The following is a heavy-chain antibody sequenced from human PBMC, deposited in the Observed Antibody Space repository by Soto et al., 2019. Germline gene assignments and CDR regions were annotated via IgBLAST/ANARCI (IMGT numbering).Heavy chain of an antibody. CDR2: ISYDGSNK. J-gene: IGHJ4*02. D-gene: IGHD6-19*01. V-gene: IGHV3-30-3*01. CDR3: ARGQGGPKIAVAGFDY. CDR1: GFTFSSYA. Sequence: QVQLVESGGGVVQPGRSLRLSCAASGFTFSSYAMHWVRQAPGKGLEWEAVISYDGSNKYYADSVKGRFTISRDNSKNTLYLQMNSLRAEDTAVYYCARGQGGPKIAVAGFDYWGQGTLVTVSS.